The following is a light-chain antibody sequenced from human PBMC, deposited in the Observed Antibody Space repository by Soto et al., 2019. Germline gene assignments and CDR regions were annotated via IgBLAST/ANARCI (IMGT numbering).Light chain of an antibody. CDR1: QSVSGW. J-gene: IGKJ2*01. CDR3: QQYNSYPYT. V-gene: IGKV1-5*01. Sequence: DIQMTQSPSTLSASVGDTVTVTCRASQSVSGWLAWYQQKPGEAPKLLIYDASSLKSGVPSRFSGSGSGTEFTLTISSLQPDDFASYYCQQYNSYPYTFGQGTKGDIK. CDR2: DAS.